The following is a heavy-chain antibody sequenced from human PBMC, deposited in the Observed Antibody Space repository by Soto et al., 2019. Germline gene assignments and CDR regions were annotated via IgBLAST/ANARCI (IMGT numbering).Heavy chain of an antibody. D-gene: IGHD3-16*02. J-gene: IGHJ6*02. Sequence: ASVKVSCKASGYTFTSYAISWVRQAPGQGLEWMVGIIPIFGTANYAQKFQGRVTITADESTSTAYMELSSLRSEDTAVYYCARVVIASRDHYYYYGMDVWGQGTTVTDSS. CDR2: IIPIFGTA. V-gene: IGHV1-69*13. CDR3: ARVVIASRDHYYYYGMDV. CDR1: GYTFTSYA.